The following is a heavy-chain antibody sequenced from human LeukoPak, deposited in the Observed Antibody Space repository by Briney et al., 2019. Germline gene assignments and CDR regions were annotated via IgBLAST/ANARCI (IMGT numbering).Heavy chain of an antibody. V-gene: IGHV1-2*02. D-gene: IGHD2-15*01. CDR3: VRETGYCSGGRCYFIY. CDR2: INPNSGGT. J-gene: IGHJ4*02. CDR1: GYTFTGSY. Sequence: VASVKVSCKASGYTFTGSYIHWVRQAPGQGLEWMGWINPNSGGTSSAQKFQGRVTMTRDTSVSTAYMELSRLRSDDTALYYCVRETGYCSGGRCYFIYWGQETLVTVSS.